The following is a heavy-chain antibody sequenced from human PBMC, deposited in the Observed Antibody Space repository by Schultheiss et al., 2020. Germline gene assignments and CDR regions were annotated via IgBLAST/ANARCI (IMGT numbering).Heavy chain of an antibody. CDR3: ARYDFWSGYYFY. D-gene: IGHD3-3*01. J-gene: IGHJ4*02. V-gene: IGHV3-72*01. CDR2: TRNKANSYTT. Sequence: GGSLRLSCAASGFTFSYYYMSGVRQAPGKGLEWVGRTRNKANSYTTEYAASVKGRFTISRDDSKNSLYLQMNSLKTEDTAVYYCARYDFWSGYYFYWGQGTLVTVSS. CDR1: GFTFSYYY.